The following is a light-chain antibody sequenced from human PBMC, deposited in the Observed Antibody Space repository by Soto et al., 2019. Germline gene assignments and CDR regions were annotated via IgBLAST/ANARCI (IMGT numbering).Light chain of an antibody. CDR1: SSDVGGYNY. J-gene: IGLJ2*01. CDR3: SSYTSSSTDVV. CDR2: DVS. V-gene: IGLV2-14*01. Sequence: QSALTQPASVSGSPGQSITISCTGTSSDVGGYNYVSWYQQHPGKAPKLMIYDVSNRPSGVSNRFSGSKSGNTASLTISGLQAEDEADYYCSSYTSSSTDVVFGGVTKVTVL.